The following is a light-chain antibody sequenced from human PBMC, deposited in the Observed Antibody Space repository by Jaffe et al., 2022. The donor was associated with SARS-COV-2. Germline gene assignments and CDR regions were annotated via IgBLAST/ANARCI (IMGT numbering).Light chain of an antibody. CDR1: QSLSSSY. Sequence: EIVLTQSPGTLSLSPGERATLSCRASQSLSSSYLAWYQQKAGQAPRLLIYGVSNRATGIPDRFSGSGSGPDFTLTISRLEPEDFAVYFCQQYGTSPVTFGPGTKVDIK. CDR2: GVS. V-gene: IGKV3-20*01. J-gene: IGKJ3*01. CDR3: QQYGTSPVT.